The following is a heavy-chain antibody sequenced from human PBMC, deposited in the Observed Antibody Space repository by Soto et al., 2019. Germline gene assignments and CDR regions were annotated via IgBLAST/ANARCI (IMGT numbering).Heavy chain of an antibody. CDR2: IYSGGST. V-gene: IGHV3-53*01. Sequence: GGSLRLSCAASGFTVISNYMSWGRQAPGKGLAWVSVIYSGGSTYYADSVKGRFTISRDNSKNTLYLQMNSLRAEDTAVYYCAKLKTDYYYDSSGYSVPWAFDIWGQGTMVTVSS. D-gene: IGHD3-22*01. J-gene: IGHJ3*02. CDR3: AKLKTDYYYDSSGYSVPWAFDI. CDR1: GFTVISNY.